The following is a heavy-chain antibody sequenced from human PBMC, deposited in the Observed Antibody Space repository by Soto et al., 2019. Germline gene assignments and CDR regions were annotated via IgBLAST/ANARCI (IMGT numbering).Heavy chain of an antibody. Sequence: QVQLVQSGAEVKKPGSSVTVSCKASGGTFSSYTISWVRQAPGQGLEWMGGIIPIFGTANYAQKFQGRVTIAADESTSTDYMELSSLRSEDTDVYYCARGNHRWLQLWYFDLWGRGTLVTVSS. D-gene: IGHD5-12*01. CDR3: ARGNHRWLQLWYFDL. CDR2: IIPIFGTA. J-gene: IGHJ2*01. V-gene: IGHV1-69*12. CDR1: GGTFSSYT.